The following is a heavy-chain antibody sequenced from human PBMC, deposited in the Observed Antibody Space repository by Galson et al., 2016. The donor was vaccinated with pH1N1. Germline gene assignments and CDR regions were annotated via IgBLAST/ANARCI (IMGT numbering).Heavy chain of an antibody. CDR3: ASDLRGEDYYYCMDV. CDR1: GFTFSDYY. CDR2: ISSSGSTI. D-gene: IGHD3-10*01. J-gene: IGHJ6*02. V-gene: IGHV3-11*01. Sequence: SLRLSCAASGFTFSDYYMSWIRQAPGKGLEWVSYISSSGSTIYYADSVKGRFTISRDNAKNSLYLQMNSLRAEDTAVYYCASDLRGEDYYYCMDVWGQGTTVTVSS.